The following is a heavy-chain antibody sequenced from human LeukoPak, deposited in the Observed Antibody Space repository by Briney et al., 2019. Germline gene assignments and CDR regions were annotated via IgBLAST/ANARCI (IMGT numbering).Heavy chain of an antibody. CDR2: ISGSGGST. CDR1: GFTFSSYA. D-gene: IGHD3-22*01. V-gene: IGHV3-23*01. Sequence: GGSLRLSCAASGFTFSSYAMSWVSQAPGKGLEWVSAISGSGGSTYYADSVKGRFTISRDNSKNTLYLQMNSLRAEDTAVYYCAKEPSPYYYDSSGYVDYWGQGTLVTVSS. J-gene: IGHJ4*02. CDR3: AKEPSPYYYDSSGYVDY.